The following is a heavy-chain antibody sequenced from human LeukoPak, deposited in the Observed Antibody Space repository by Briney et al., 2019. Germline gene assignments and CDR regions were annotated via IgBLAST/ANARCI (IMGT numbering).Heavy chain of an antibody. D-gene: IGHD3-16*01. J-gene: IGHJ4*02. Sequence: PGGSLRLSCAASGFTFSSYGMHWVRQAPGKGLEWVAVISYDGSNKYYADSVKGRFTISRDNSKNTLYLQMNSLRAEDTAVYYCAKDPMWVGVMFASLGDWGQGTLVTVSS. V-gene: IGHV3-30*18. CDR3: AKDPMWVGVMFASLGD. CDR1: GFTFSSYG. CDR2: ISYDGSNK.